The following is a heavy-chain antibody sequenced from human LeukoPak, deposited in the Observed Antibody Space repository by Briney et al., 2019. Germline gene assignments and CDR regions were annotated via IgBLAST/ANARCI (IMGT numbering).Heavy chain of an antibody. CDR2: VFHTGTT. J-gene: IGHJ4*02. D-gene: IGHD2-21*01. CDR3: ARTYCGTNACPFDH. Sequence: SETLSLTCTVSGGSISTYYWSWIRQPPGKGLECLGFVFHTGTTNYNPSLQSRVTISVDTSKNQFSLKLSSVTAADTAMYYCARTYCGTNACPFDHWGQGNLVTVSS. CDR1: GGSISTYY. V-gene: IGHV4-59*08.